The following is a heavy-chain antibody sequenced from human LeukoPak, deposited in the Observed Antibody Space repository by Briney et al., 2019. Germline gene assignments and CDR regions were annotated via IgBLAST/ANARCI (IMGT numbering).Heavy chain of an antibody. D-gene: IGHD3-10*01. CDR3: ARWGVNAGLDC. CDR2: INSDGSST. Sequence: LGGPLSLSCAASGSSFSSYWMHWVRPAPGKGLVWVSRINSDGSSTSYADSVKGRFTISRDNAKNTLYLQMNSVRGEDTAVYYCARWGVNAGLDCWGQGTLVTVSS. J-gene: IGHJ4*02. CDR1: GSSFSSYW. V-gene: IGHV3-74*01.